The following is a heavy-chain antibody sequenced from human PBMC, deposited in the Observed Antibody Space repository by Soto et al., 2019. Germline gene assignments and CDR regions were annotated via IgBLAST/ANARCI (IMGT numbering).Heavy chain of an antibody. CDR3: ARDNDYSNYRSWFDP. J-gene: IGHJ5*02. CDR2: IYYSGST. V-gene: IGHV4-61*01. Sequence: ASXTLSLTCTVSGGSVSSGSYYWSWIRQPPGKGLEWIGYIYYSGSTNYNPSLKSRVTISVDTSKNQFSLKLSSVTAADTAVYYCARDNDYSNYRSWFDPWGQGTLVTVSS. CDR1: GGSVSSGSYY. D-gene: IGHD4-4*01.